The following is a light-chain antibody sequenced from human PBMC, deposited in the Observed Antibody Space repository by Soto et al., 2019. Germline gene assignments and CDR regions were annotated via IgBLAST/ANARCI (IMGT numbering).Light chain of an antibody. Sequence: VLTQSPATLSVSPGQRATLSCRASQNINSDLAWYQQKPGQAPRLLISGASTRATGIPARFSGSGSGTAFTLTISPLQSEDFAVYYCQQYSDWPPVTFGHGTRLEIK. CDR2: GAS. CDR1: QNINSD. CDR3: QQYSDWPPVT. V-gene: IGKV3-15*01. J-gene: IGKJ5*01.